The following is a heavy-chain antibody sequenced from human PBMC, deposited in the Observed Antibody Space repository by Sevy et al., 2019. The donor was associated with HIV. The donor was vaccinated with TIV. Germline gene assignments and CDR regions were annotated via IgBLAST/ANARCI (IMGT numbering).Heavy chain of an antibody. CDR3: ARGRIRYCSGGSCYGALYYFDY. V-gene: IGHV3-7*03. Sequence: GGSLRLSCAASGFTFSSYWMSWVRQAPGKGLEWVANIKQDGSEKYYVDSVKGRFTISRDNAKNSLYLQMNSLRAEDKAVYYCARGRIRYCSGGSCYGALYYFDYWGQGTLVTVSS. J-gene: IGHJ4*02. CDR2: IKQDGSEK. CDR1: GFTFSSYW. D-gene: IGHD2-15*01.